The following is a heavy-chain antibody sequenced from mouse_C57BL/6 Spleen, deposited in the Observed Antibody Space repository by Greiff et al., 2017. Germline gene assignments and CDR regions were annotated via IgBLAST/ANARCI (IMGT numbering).Heavy chain of an antibody. J-gene: IGHJ2*01. D-gene: IGHD1-2*01. CDR2: IYPGSGST. Sequence: QVHVKQPGAELVKPGASVKMSCKASGYTFTSYWITWVKQRPGQGLEWIGDIYPGSGSTNYNEKFKSKATLTVDTSSSTAYMQLSSLTSEDSAVYYCASLTPLLRYFDYWGQGTTLTVSS. CDR1: GYTFTSYW. CDR3: ASLTPLLRYFDY. V-gene: IGHV1-55*01.